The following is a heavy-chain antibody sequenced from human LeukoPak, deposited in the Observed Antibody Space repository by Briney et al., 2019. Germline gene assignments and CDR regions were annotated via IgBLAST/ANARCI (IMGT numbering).Heavy chain of an antibody. Sequence: PGGSLRLSCAASGFTFSSYAMSWVRQAPGKRLEWVGRVRSKSDAGTMDYAAHLEGRFTISRDDSKNMVYLDMNSLKTEDTAVYYCGGRRVWGNGTVVTVSS. CDR1: GFTFSSYA. D-gene: IGHD3-16*01. V-gene: IGHV3-15*01. CDR3: GGRRV. CDR2: VRSKSDAGTM. J-gene: IGHJ6*04.